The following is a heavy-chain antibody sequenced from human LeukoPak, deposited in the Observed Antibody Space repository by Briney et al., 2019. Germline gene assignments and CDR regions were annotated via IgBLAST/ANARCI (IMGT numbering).Heavy chain of an antibody. J-gene: IGHJ4*02. Sequence: GGSLRLSCAASGFTFSDYYMSWIRQAPGKGLEWVSYISSSGSTIYYADSVKGRFTISRDNAKNSLYLQMNSLRAEDTAVYYCARAGADILTGYFDPYFDYWGQGTLVTVSS. D-gene: IGHD3-9*01. CDR1: GFTFSDYY. V-gene: IGHV3-11*04. CDR2: ISSSGSTI. CDR3: ARAGADILTGYFDPYFDY.